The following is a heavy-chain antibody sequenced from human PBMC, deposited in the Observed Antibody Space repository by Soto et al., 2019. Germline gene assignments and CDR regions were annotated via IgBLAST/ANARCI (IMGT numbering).Heavy chain of an antibody. V-gene: IGHV3-53*01. CDR1: GFTVSSNY. CDR3: ARGGYSGHDPLYYFEY. Sequence: GGSLRLSCAASGFTVSSNYMSWVRQAPGKGLEWVSVIYSGGTTYYADSVKGRFTISRDNSKNTLYLQMNSLRAEDTAVYYCARGGYSGHDPLYYFEYRGQGTLVTVSS. D-gene: IGHD5-12*01. CDR2: IYSGGTT. J-gene: IGHJ4*02.